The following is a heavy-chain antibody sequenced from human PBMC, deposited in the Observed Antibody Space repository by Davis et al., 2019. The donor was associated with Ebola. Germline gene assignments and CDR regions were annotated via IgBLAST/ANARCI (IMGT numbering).Heavy chain of an antibody. J-gene: IGHJ4*02. V-gene: IGHV3-21*01. CDR2: ISSSSSYI. CDR3: ARPQRGELIWFDY. CDR1: GFTFSSYS. D-gene: IGHD1-7*01. Sequence: PGGSLRLSCAASGFTFSSYSMNWVRQAPGKGLEWVSSISSSSSYIYYADSVKGRFTISRDNAKNSLYLQMNSLRAEDTAVYYCARPQRGELIWFDYWGQGTLVTVSS.